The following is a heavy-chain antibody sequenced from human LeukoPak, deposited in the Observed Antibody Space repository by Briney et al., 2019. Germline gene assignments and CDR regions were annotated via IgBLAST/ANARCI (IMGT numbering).Heavy chain of an antibody. V-gene: IGHV1-2*02. D-gene: IGHD3-22*01. J-gene: IGHJ5*02. CDR1: GYTFTGYY. CDR3: ARGNYYDSSGYDNWFDP. Sequence: ASVKVSCKASGYTFTGYYMHWVRQAPGQGLEWMGWINPNSGDTNYAQKFQGRVTMTRDTSISTAYMELSRLRSDDTAVYYCARGNYYDSSGYDNWFDPWGQGTLVTVSS. CDR2: INPNSGDT.